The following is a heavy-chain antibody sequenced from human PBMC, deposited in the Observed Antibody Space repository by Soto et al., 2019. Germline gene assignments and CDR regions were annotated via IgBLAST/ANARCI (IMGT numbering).Heavy chain of an antibody. D-gene: IGHD3-10*01. CDR1: GYTFSNFA. CDR2: INAGNWNT. CDR3: ARGLTMVRGVILDAFDI. V-gene: IGHV1-3*01. J-gene: IGHJ3*02. Sequence: ASVKISCKASGYTFSNFAMHWVRQAPGQRLEWMGWINAGNWNTKYSQKFQGRVTITRDTSASTAYMELSSLRSEDTAVYYCARGLTMVRGVILDAFDIWGQGTMVTVSS.